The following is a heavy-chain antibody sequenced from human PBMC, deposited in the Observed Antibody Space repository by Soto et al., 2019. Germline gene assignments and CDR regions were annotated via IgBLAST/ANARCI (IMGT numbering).Heavy chain of an antibody. CDR1: GYTFTSYY. J-gene: IGHJ4*02. CDR2: INPSGGST. CDR3: SSLRKVVGATTSPYFDY. Sequence: ASVKVSCKASGYTFTSYYMHWVRQAPGQGLEWMGIINPSGGSTSYAQKFQGRVTITRDTSTSTAYMELSRLRSDDTVVYFCSSLRKVVGATTSPYFDYWGQGTLVTVSS. D-gene: IGHD1-26*01. V-gene: IGHV1-46*01.